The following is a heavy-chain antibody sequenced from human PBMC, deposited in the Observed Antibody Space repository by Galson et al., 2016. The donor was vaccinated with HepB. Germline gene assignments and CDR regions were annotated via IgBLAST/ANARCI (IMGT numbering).Heavy chain of an antibody. V-gene: IGHV3-74*01. D-gene: IGHD2-21*02. Sequence: SLRLSCAASGFTFSSHWMHWVRQAPGKGLVWVSRISKDGNDAVYADSVKGRFSISRDDAKNTLFLQMNSLRVEDTAVYYCVTGGTQTGRGVDCFQWGQGTLVTVSS. CDR3: VTGGTQTGRGVDCFQ. J-gene: IGHJ4*02. CDR2: ISKDGNDA. CDR1: GFTFSSHW.